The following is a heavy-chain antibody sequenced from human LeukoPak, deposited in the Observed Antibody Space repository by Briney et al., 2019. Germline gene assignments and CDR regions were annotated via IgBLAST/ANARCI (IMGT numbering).Heavy chain of an antibody. CDR3: AKGSRELLYYYNYMDV. D-gene: IGHD1-26*01. Sequence: GGSLRLSCAASGFTFSSYGMSWVRQAPGKGLEWVSAISGSGGSTYYADSVKGRFTISRDNSKNTLYLQMSSLRAEDTAVYYCAKGSRELLYYYNYMDVWGKGTTVTISS. CDR2: ISGSGGST. J-gene: IGHJ6*03. CDR1: GFTFSSYG. V-gene: IGHV3-23*01.